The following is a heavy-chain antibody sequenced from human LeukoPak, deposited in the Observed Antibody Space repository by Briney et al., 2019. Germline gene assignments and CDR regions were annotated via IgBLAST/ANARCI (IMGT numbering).Heavy chain of an antibody. V-gene: IGHV4-4*07. CDR2: IYTSGST. D-gene: IGHD3-3*01. CDR1: GGSISSYY. Sequence: PSETLSLTCTVSGGSISSYYWSWIRQPAGKGLEWIGRIYTSGSTNYNPSLKGRVTMSLDTSKNQFSLKLSSVTAADTAVYYCARVPTYDFWSGTRWYDAFDIWGQGTMVTVSS. J-gene: IGHJ3*02. CDR3: ARVPTYDFWSGTRWYDAFDI.